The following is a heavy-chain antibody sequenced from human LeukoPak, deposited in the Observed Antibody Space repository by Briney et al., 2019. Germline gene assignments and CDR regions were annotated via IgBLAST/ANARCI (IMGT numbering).Heavy chain of an antibody. CDR1: GGSFSGYY. CDR2: INHSGST. Sequence: SETLSLTCAVYGGSFSGYYWSWIRQPPGKGLEWIGEINHSGSTNYNPSLKSRVTISVDTSKNQFSLKLNSLTAADTAMYYCARVGGTNYYYYGMDVWGQGTTVTVSS. J-gene: IGHJ6*02. CDR3: ARVGGTNYYYYGMDV. V-gene: IGHV4-34*01.